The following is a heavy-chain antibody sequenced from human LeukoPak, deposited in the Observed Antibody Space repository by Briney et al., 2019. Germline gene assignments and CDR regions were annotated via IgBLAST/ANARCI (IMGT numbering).Heavy chain of an antibody. V-gene: IGHV3-21*01. CDR1: GFTFSSYS. Sequence: SGGSLRLSCAASGFTFSSYSMNWVRQAPGKGLEGVSSISSSSSYIYYADSVKGRFTISRDNAKKSLYLQMNSLRAEDTAVYYCARGYSNYGYVFDIWGQGTMVTVSS. CDR3: ARGYSNYGYVFDI. J-gene: IGHJ3*02. D-gene: IGHD4-11*01. CDR2: ISSSSSYI.